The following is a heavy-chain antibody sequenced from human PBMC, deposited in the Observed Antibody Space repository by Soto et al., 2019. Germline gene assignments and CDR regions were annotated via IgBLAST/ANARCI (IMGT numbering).Heavy chain of an antibody. V-gene: IGHV1-69*13. Sequence: SVKVSCKASGGTFSSYAISWVRQAPGKGLEWMGGIIPIFGTANYAQKFQGRVTIAAVESTSTAYMELSSLRSEDTAVYYCARDGYYDSSGPTDYWGQGTLVTVSS. D-gene: IGHD3-22*01. CDR2: IIPIFGTA. J-gene: IGHJ4*02. CDR3: ARDGYYDSSGPTDY. CDR1: GGTFSSYA.